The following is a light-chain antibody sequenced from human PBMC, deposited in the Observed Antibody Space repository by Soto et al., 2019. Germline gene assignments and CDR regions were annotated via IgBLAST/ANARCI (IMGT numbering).Light chain of an antibody. CDR1: QSVSSSY. J-gene: IGKJ1*01. Sequence: EIVLTQSPGTLSLSPGERATLSCRASQSVSSSYLAWYQQKPGQDPRPLIYGASSRAIGIPDRFSGSWSGTDFTLTISRLEPEDFAVYYCQQYGSSPCKFGQGTKGEIK. CDR3: QQYGSSPCK. CDR2: GAS. V-gene: IGKV3-20*01.